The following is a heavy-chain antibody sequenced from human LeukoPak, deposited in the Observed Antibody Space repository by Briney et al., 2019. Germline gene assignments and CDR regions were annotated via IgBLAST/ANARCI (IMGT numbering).Heavy chain of an antibody. CDR1: GFTFSSYS. J-gene: IGHJ6*02. CDR3: AREIVVVTLGRRYYYYGMDV. V-gene: IGHV3-21*04. D-gene: IGHD2-21*02. Sequence: GGSLRLSCAASGFTFSSYSMNWVRQAPGKGLEWVSSISSSSSYIYYADSVKGRFTISRDNAKNSLYLQMNSLRVEDTAVYYCAREIVVVTLGRRYYYYGMDVWGQGTTVTVSS. CDR2: ISSSSSYI.